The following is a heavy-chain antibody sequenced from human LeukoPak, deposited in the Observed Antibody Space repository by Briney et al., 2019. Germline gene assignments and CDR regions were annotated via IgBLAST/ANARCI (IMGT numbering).Heavy chain of an antibody. J-gene: IGHJ4*02. CDR3: ARIVSGDQLLFDY. CDR2: ISYDGSNK. D-gene: IGHD2-15*01. CDR1: GFTFSSYA. Sequence: GRSLRLSCAASGFTFSSYAMHWVRQAPGKGLEWVAVISYDGSNKYYADSVKGRFTISRDNSKNTLYLQMNSLRAEDTAVYYCARIVSGDQLLFDYWGQGTLVTVSS. V-gene: IGHV3-30-3*01.